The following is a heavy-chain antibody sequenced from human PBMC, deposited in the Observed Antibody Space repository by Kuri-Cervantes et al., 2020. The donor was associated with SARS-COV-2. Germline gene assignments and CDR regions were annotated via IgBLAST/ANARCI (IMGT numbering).Heavy chain of an antibody. Sequence: SQTLSLTCAVYGGSFSGYYWSWIRQPPGKGLEWIGEINHSGSTNYNPSLKSRVTISVGTSKNQFSLKLSSVTAADTAVYYCARRWWLLRLRGFFDYWGQGTLVTVSS. CDR2: INHSGST. CDR3: ARRWWLLRLRGFFDY. V-gene: IGHV4-34*01. J-gene: IGHJ4*02. CDR1: GGSFSGYY. D-gene: IGHD3-3*01.